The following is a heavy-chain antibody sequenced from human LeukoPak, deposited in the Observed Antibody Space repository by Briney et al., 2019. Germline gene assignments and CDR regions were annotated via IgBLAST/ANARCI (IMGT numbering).Heavy chain of an antibody. CDR2: INPDGSST. D-gene: IGHD3-16*01. Sequence: PGGSLRLSCAASGFTFSSYWMHWVRQAPVKELVWVSRINPDGSSTTYADSVKGRFTISRDNAKNTLYLQMNSLRAEDTAVYYCGSDYWGTLDYWGQGTLVTVSS. J-gene: IGHJ4*02. CDR3: GSDYWGTLDY. CDR1: GFTFSSYW. V-gene: IGHV3-74*01.